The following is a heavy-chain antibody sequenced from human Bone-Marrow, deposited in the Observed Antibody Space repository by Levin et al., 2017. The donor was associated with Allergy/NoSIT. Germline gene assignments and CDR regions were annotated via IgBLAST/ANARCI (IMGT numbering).Heavy chain of an antibody. CDR2: MSYDGSNT. CDR1: GFTFSSYG. D-gene: IGHD2-21*02. Sequence: QSGGSLRLSCAASGFTFSSYGMHWVRQVPGKGLEWVAIMSYDGSNTYYADSVKGRFTISRDTSKNTLYLQMNGLRAEDTAMYYCVKEGAAAILHYFDSWGQGTLVTVSS. V-gene: IGHV3-30*18. J-gene: IGHJ4*02. CDR3: VKEGAAAILHYFDS.